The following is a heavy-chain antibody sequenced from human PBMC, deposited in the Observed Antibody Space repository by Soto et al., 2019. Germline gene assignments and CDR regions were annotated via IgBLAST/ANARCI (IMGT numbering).Heavy chain of an antibody. CDR3: ARLYYYDSCGYYPTLPFDP. CDR2: IYYSGTT. Sequence: PSETLSLTCTVSGGSISSSSYYWGWIRQPPGKGLEWIGTIYYSGTTYYNPSLKSRVTISVDTSKNQFSLKLSSVTAADTAVYYCARLYYYDSCGYYPTLPFDPRGQRTLVPVS. V-gene: IGHV4-39*01. D-gene: IGHD3-22*01. J-gene: IGHJ5*02. CDR1: GGSISSSSYY.